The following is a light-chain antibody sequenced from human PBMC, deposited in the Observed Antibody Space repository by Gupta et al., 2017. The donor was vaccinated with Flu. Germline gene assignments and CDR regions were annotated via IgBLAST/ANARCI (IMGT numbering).Light chain of an antibody. CDR2: GAS. J-gene: IGKJ3*01. Sequence: TLSLSPAERATLSCSASQSSSRSYLAWYQQKPGQAPRLLIYGASSRATGIPDRFSGSESGTDFTLTISRLEPEDFAVYYCQQYGSSPPFSFGHGTQVDIK. CDR3: QQYGSSPPFS. V-gene: IGKV3-20*01. CDR1: QSSSRSY.